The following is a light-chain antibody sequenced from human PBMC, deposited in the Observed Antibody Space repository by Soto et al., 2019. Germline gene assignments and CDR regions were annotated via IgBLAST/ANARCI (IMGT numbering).Light chain of an antibody. V-gene: IGKV1-9*01. Sequence: IQLTQSPSSMSASVGDSVTITCRASQGISRYLSWYQQKPGRAPKLLISAASTLQSGVPARVSGSGSGTDFTLSITSLQPEDFATYYCQQLTTYPVTFCGGTKWAIQ. CDR1: QGISRY. J-gene: IGKJ4*01. CDR2: AAS. CDR3: QQLTTYPVT.